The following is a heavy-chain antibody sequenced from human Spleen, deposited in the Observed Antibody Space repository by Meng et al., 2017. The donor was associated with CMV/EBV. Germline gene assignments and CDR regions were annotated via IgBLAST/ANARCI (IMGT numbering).Heavy chain of an antibody. J-gene: IGHJ6*02. Sequence: ASVKVSCKASGYTFIDYYIHWVRQAPGQGLEWVGWFNPNSAGTDYAQKFQGRVTMTRETSISTAYMELSRLRSDDMAVYYCARVKRYCTGGSCSSTGYYGMDVWGQGTTVTVSS. CDR2: FNPNSAGT. V-gene: IGHV1-2*02. CDR3: ARVKRYCTGGSCSSTGYYGMDV. CDR1: GYTFIDYY. D-gene: IGHD2-15*01.